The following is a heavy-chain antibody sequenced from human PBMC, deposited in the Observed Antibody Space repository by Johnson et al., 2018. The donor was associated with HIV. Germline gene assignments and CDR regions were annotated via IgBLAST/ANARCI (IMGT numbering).Heavy chain of an antibody. CDR2: IYSGGST. CDR1: GFTVSSNY. Sequence: VQLVESGGGLVKPGGSLRLSCAASGFTVSSNYMSWVRQAPGKGLEWVSVIYSGGSTYYADSVKGRFPISSDNSKNTLYLQMNSLKADDTAIYYCAKDEEGYSSAWSAGTAFDIWGQGTMVTVSS. D-gene: IGHD6-13*01. J-gene: IGHJ3*02. CDR3: AKDEEGYSSAWSAGTAFDI. V-gene: IGHV3-66*01.